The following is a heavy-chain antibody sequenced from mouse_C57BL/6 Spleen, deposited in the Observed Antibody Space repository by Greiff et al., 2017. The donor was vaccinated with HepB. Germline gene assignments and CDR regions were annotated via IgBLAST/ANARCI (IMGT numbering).Heavy chain of an antibody. D-gene: IGHD1-1*01. J-gene: IGHJ2*01. CDR2: IDPSDSYT. V-gene: IGHV1-50*01. CDR3: ARKSYYYGSSQYYFDY. Sequence: QVQLQQSGAELVKPGASVKLSCKASGYTFTSYWMQWVKQRPGQGLEWIGEIDPSDSYTNYNQKFKGKATLTVDKSSSSAYMKLSSLTSEDSAVYYCARKSYYYGSSQYYFDYWGQGTTLTVSS. CDR1: GYTFTSYW.